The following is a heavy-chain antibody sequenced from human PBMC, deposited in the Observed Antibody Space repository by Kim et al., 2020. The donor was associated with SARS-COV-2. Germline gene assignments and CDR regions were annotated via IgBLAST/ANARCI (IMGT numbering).Heavy chain of an antibody. Sequence: GGSLRLSCAASGFTFGNFAMNWVRQAPGKGLDWVSAIWGGGSGTYYADSVKGRFTISRDKSKNTLHLQMNSLRAEDTAVYYCAKDLSYGSGKDFYYGMDV. D-gene: IGHD3-10*01. CDR2: IWGGGSGT. CDR3: AKDLSYGSGKDFYYGMDV. CDR1: GFTFGNFA. V-gene: IGHV3-23*01. J-gene: IGHJ6*01.